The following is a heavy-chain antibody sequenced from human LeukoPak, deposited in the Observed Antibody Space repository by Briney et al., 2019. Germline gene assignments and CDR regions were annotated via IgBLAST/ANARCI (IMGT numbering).Heavy chain of an antibody. Sequence: GASVKVSCKASGYTFTSYGISWVRQAPGQGLEWMGWISAYNGNTNYAQRLQGRVTMTTDTSTSTAYMELRSLRSDDTAVYYCARGGGSNWQTHGNDAFDIWGQGTMVTVSS. CDR1: GYTFTSYG. CDR2: ISAYNGNT. V-gene: IGHV1-18*01. CDR3: ARGGGSNWQTHGNDAFDI. D-gene: IGHD1-26*01. J-gene: IGHJ3*02.